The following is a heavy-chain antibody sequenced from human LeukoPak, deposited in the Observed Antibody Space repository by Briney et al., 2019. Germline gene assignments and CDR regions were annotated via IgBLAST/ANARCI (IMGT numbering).Heavy chain of an antibody. Sequence: GGSLRLSCAASGFAVSGNYMSWVRQAPGKGLEWVSLIYSGGTTYYADSVKGRFTISRDNSKNTLYLQMNSLRAEDAAVYYCARSSERKYYFDYWGQGTLVTVSS. CDR2: IYSGGTT. CDR3: ARSSERKYYFDY. CDR1: GFAVSGNY. D-gene: IGHD3-22*01. V-gene: IGHV3-53*01. J-gene: IGHJ4*02.